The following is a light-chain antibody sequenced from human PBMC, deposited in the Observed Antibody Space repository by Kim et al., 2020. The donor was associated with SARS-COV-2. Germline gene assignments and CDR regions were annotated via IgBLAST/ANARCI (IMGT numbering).Light chain of an antibody. J-gene: IGKJ4*01. CDR3: QQYDNSPVT. Sequence: LTPGERAPLSCRASRSVSNNFLAWYQQKPGQAPRLLIHATSSRASGIPDRFSGSGSGTDFTLTISRLEPEDFAVYYCQQYDNSPVTFGGGTKLEI. V-gene: IGKV3-20*01. CDR2: ATS. CDR1: RSVSNNF.